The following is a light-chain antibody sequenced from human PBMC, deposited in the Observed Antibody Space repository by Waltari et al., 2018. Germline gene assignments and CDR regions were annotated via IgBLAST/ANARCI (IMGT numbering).Light chain of an antibody. CDR1: QRLVYRDGDTY. CDR2: KVS. CDR3: MQGTHSPFT. Sequence: VVMTQSLLSLPVTLGQPASLSGKSSQRLVYRDGDTYLSWVQQRPGQSPRRLIYKVSNRDSGVPDRFSGSGSGTDFTLRISRVEAEDVGVYYCMQGTHSPFTFGQGTRLEI. V-gene: IGKV2-30*01. J-gene: IGKJ2*01.